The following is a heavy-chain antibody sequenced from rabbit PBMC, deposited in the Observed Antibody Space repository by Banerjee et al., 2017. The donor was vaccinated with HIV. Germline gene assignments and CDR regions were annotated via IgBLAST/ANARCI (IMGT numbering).Heavy chain of an antibody. Sequence: QEQLVESGGGLVQPGGSLKLSCKASGFDFSSYGVSWVRQAPGKGLEWIGYIDPVFGSTYYASWVNGRFTISRSTSLNTVDLKMTSLTAADTATYFCARVPYTYGYAGYAYATGPLDLWGPGTLVTVS. CDR3: ARVPYTYGYAGYAYATGPLDL. CDR2: IDPVFGST. V-gene: IGHV1S47*01. D-gene: IGHD6-1*01. J-gene: IGHJ3*01. CDR1: GFDFSSYG.